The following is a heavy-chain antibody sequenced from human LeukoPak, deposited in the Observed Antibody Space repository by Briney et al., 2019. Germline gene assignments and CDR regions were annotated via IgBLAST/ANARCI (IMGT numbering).Heavy chain of an antibody. CDR2: IGSSSSSI. CDR3: ARETMEAFDI. Sequence: GSLRLSCAASGFTFSSYSMNWVRQAPGKGLEWVSSIGSSSSSIYYADSVKGRFTISRDNPKNSLYLQLNSLRAEDTAVYYCARETMEAFDIWGQGTMITVSS. V-gene: IGHV3-21*01. D-gene: IGHD3-10*01. J-gene: IGHJ3*02. CDR1: GFTFSSYS.